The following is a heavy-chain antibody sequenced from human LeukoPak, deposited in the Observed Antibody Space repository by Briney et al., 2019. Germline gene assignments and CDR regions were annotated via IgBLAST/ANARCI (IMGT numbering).Heavy chain of an antibody. D-gene: IGHD3-3*01. CDR3: ARDQYYDFWSGYYMFTTEPANNWFDP. J-gene: IGHJ5*02. CDR1: GFTFSSYT. V-gene: IGHV3-30-3*01. CDR2: ISKDGSYK. Sequence: PGGSLRLSCVASGFTFSSYTIHWVRQAPGKGLEWVAVISKDGSYKYYADSVKGRFTISRDNSKNTLYLQMNSLRAEDTAVYYCARDQYYDFWSGYYMFTTEPANNWFDPWGQGTLVTVSS.